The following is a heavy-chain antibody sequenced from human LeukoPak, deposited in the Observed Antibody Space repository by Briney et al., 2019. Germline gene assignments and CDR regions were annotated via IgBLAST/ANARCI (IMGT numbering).Heavy chain of an antibody. Sequence: ASVKVSCKASGYTFSGYYMHWVRQAPGQGLEWMGIINPSGGSTSYAQKFQGRVTMTRNTSISTAYMELSSLRSEDTAVYYCARGRGGGSVDYWGQGTLVTVSS. D-gene: IGHD1-26*01. CDR1: GYTFSGYY. CDR2: INPSGGST. J-gene: IGHJ4*02. V-gene: IGHV1-46*01. CDR3: ARGRGGGSVDY.